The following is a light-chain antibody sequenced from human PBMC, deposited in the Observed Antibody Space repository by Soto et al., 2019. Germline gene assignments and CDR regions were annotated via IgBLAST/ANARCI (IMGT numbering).Light chain of an antibody. CDR3: QQRSNWPIT. CDR1: QSVSSY. J-gene: IGKJ5*01. Sequence: EIVLTQSPGTLSLSPGERATLSCRASQSVSSYLACYQQKPGQAPRLLIYGASNRATGIPARFSGSGSGTDFTLTISSLEPEDFAVYYCQQRSNWPITFGQGTRLEIK. CDR2: GAS. V-gene: IGKV3-11*01.